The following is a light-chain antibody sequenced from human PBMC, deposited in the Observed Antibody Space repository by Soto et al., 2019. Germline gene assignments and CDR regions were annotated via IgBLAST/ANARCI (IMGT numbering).Light chain of an antibody. CDR3: QQYGSSPFT. V-gene: IGKV3-20*01. CDR2: GAS. CDR1: QSVSSSY. Sequence: EIVLTQSPGTLSLSPGERATLSCRASQSVSSSYLAWCQQKPDQAPRLLIYGASSRATGIPDRFSGSGSGTDFTLTTSRLEPEDFAVYYCQQYGSSPFTFGPGTKVHIK. J-gene: IGKJ3*01.